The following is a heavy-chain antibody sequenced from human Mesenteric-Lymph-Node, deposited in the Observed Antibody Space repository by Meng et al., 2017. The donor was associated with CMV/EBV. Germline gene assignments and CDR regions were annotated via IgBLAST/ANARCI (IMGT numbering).Heavy chain of an antibody. CDR3: ARDHPSYSASPHLY. CDR2: INVYDGKT. V-gene: IGHV1-18*04. Sequence: ASVKVSCKASGYTFTGYYINWVRQARGQGLEWMGWINVYDGKTNYAQKFQGRVTMTTDTSTSTAYMELNTLRSDDTAIYYCARDHPSYSASPHLYWGQGTLVTVSS. J-gene: IGHJ4*02. D-gene: IGHD6-13*01. CDR1: GYTFTGYY.